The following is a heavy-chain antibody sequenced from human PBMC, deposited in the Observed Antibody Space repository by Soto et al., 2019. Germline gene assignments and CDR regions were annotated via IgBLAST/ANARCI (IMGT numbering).Heavy chain of an antibody. J-gene: IGHJ6*02. D-gene: IGHD5-18*01. Sequence: GASVKVSCKASGYTFTSYGISWVRQAPGQGLEWMGWISAYNGNTNYAQKLQGRVTMTTDTSTNTAYMELRSLRSDDTAVYYCARDTAINGLPLRYYYGMDVWGQGTTVTVSS. CDR2: ISAYNGNT. V-gene: IGHV1-18*01. CDR1: GYTFTSYG. CDR3: ARDTAINGLPLRYYYGMDV.